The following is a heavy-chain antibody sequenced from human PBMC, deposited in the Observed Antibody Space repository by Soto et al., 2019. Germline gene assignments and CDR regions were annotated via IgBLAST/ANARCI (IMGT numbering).Heavy chain of an antibody. J-gene: IGHJ4*02. V-gene: IGHV4-59*01. CDR1: GGSISSNY. CDR2: VYNSGST. Sequence: SETLSLTCTVSGGSISSNYWTWIQQPPGKGLEWIGYVYNSGSTNYNPSLKSRVTISEDTSKSQFSLKVNSMTAADTAVYYCARYRREAVAGYTLDNWGQGILVTVSS. D-gene: IGHD6-13*01. CDR3: ARYRREAVAGYTLDN.